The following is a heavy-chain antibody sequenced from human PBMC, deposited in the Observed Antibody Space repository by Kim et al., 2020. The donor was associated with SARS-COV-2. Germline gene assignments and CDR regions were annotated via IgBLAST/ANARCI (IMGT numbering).Heavy chain of an antibody. D-gene: IGHD3-22*01. V-gene: IGHV3-23*01. CDR1: GFTFSSYA. Sequence: GGSLRLSCAASGFTFSSYAMSWVRQAPGKGLEWVSAISGSGGSTYYADSVKGRFTISRDNSKNTLYLQMNSLRAEDTAVYYCAKARGAYETYYYYYGMDVWGQGTTVTVSS. CDR3: AKARGAYETYYYYYGMDV. J-gene: IGHJ6*02. CDR2: ISGSGGST.